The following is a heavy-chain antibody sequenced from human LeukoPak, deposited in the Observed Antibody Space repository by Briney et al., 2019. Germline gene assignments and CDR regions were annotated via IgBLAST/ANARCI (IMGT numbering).Heavy chain of an antibody. J-gene: IGHJ4*02. CDR3: ARHRTASDN. D-gene: IGHD3-16*02. CDR1: GFTFSDYS. V-gene: IGHV3-21*01. Sequence: GGSLRLSCAASGFTFSDYSMTWVRQAPGKGLEWVSSITPSSTYIYYADSVKVRFTISRDNAKNSLFLQMTSLRAEDTAVYYCARHRTASDNWGQGTLVTVSS. CDR2: ITPSSTYI.